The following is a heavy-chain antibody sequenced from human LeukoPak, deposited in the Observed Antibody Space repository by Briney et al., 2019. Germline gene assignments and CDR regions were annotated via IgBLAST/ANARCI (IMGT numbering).Heavy chain of an antibody. CDR2: ISTGSSAI. Sequence: GGSLRLSCAASGFTFGTYSMNWVRQAPGKGLGWVSYISTGSSAIYYADSVKGRFTISRDNAKNSLYLQLNSLRDEDTAVYYCAKSGCSSTSCYGLFSGWFDPWGQGTLVTVSS. V-gene: IGHV3-48*02. J-gene: IGHJ5*02. D-gene: IGHD2-2*01. CDR3: AKSGCSSTSCYGLFSGWFDP. CDR1: GFTFGTYS.